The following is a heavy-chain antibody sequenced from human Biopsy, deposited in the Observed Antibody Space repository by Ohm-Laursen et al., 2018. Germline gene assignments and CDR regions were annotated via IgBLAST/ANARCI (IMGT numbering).Heavy chain of an antibody. V-gene: IGHV3-9*01. Sequence: SLRLSCTASGLPFDDYAMHWVRQVPGKGLEWVAGIHWNSGVIDYVDSVKGRFTISRDNAKNSVYLQMNSLRAEDTAFYYCAKDLASGSGYYWYFDFWGRGTLVTVSS. CDR2: IHWNSGVI. CDR1: GLPFDDYA. CDR3: AKDLASGSGYYWYFDF. J-gene: IGHJ2*01. D-gene: IGHD3-22*01.